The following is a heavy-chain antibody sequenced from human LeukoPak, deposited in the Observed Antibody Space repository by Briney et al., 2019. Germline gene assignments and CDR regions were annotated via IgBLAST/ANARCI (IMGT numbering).Heavy chain of an antibody. J-gene: IGHJ4*02. CDR2: IYYSGST. V-gene: IGHV4-39*07. Sequence: SETLSLTCTVSGGSISSSSYYWGWIRQPPGKGLEWIGSIYYSGSTYYNPSLKSRVTISVDTSKNQFSLKLSSVTAADTAVYYCARGSGHLTFDYWGQGTLVTVSS. CDR3: ARGSGHLTFDY. D-gene: IGHD6-19*01. CDR1: GGSISSSSYY.